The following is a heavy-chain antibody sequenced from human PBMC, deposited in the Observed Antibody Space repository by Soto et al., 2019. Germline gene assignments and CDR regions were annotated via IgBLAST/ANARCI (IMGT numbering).Heavy chain of an antibody. Sequence: QAQLQESGPGLVKPSETLSLTCTVSGGTISSYYWSWIRQPPGKGLECIGYIYYSGSTNYNPSLKSRVTISVDTSKNLFSLKLSSVTAADTAVYYCARRLYDFSATMDVWGQGTTVTVSS. CDR1: GGTISSYY. CDR2: IYYSGST. CDR3: ARRLYDFSATMDV. D-gene: IGHD5-12*01. V-gene: IGHV4-59*01. J-gene: IGHJ6*02.